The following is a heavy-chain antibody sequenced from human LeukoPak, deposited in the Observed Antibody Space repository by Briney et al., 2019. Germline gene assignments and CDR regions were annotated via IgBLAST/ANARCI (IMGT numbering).Heavy chain of an antibody. J-gene: IGHJ4*02. CDR1: AFTFSDHY. CDR2: TRNKANSYTT. D-gene: IGHD1-26*01. CDR3: ARVGVGATDY. V-gene: IGHV3-72*01. Sequence: GGSLTLSSAASAFTFSDHYMEWLRQAQGMGLEWVGRTRNKANSYTTEYAASVKGRFTISRDDSKSSLYLQMNSLKTEDTAVYYCARVGVGATDYWGQGTLVTVSS.